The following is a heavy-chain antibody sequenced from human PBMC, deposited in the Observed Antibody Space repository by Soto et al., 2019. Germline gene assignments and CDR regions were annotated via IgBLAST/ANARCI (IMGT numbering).Heavy chain of an antibody. V-gene: IGHV3-74*01. J-gene: IGHJ4*02. CDR1: GFTYSDYW. Sequence: GGSLRLSCAASGFTYSDYWMHWVRQAPGKEPVWVSRVNGGGGVTYYADSVRGRFIISRDNSKNTVYLEMNSLGVEDTAVYYCARGYDAAQYYFDYWGQGTLVTVSS. D-gene: IGHD3-16*01. CDR3: ARGYDAAQYYFDY. CDR2: VNGGGGVT.